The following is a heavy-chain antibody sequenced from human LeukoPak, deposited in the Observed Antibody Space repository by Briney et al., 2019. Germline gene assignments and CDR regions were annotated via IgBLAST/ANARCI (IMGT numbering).Heavy chain of an antibody. V-gene: IGHV5-51*01. D-gene: IGHD3-22*01. CDR2: IYPGDSDT. J-gene: IGHJ4*02. Sequence: GESLKISRKGSGYSFTSYWIGWVRQMPGKGLEWMGIIYPGDSDTRYSPSFQGQVTISADKSISTAYLQWSSLKASDTAMYYCARHYYYDSSGYYPYYFDYWGQGTLVTVSS. CDR1: GYSFTSYW. CDR3: ARHYYYDSSGYYPYYFDY.